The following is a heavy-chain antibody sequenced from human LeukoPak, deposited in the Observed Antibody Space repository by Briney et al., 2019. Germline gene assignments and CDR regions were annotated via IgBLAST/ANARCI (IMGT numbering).Heavy chain of an antibody. CDR3: ASISPSSRYFDL. V-gene: IGHV1-2*06. CDR2: INPNSGGT. J-gene: IGHJ2*01. CDR1: GYTFTGYY. Sequence: ASVKVSCKASGYTFTGYYMHWVRQAPGQGLEWMGRINPNSGGTNYAQKFQGRVTMTRDTSLSTAYMELSRLRSDDTAVYYCASISPSSRYFDLWGRGTLVTVSS.